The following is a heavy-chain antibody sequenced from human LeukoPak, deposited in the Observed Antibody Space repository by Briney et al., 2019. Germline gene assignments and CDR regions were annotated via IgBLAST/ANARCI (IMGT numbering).Heavy chain of an antibody. CDR1: GFTFSSYA. J-gene: IGHJ4*02. CDR2: ISYDGSNK. Sequence: GGSLRLSCAASGFTFSSYAMHWVRQAPGKGLEWVAVISYDGSNKYYADSVKGRFTISRDNSKNTPYLQMNSLRAEDTAVYYCARSADYGDSYFDYWGQGTLVTVSS. CDR3: ARSADYGDSYFDY. D-gene: IGHD4-17*01. V-gene: IGHV3-30-3*01.